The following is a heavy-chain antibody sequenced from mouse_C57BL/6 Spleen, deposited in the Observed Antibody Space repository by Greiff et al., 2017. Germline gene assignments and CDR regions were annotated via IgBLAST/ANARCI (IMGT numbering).Heavy chain of an antibody. CDR2: IWSGGST. CDR3: ARNYYDGVYYAMDY. J-gene: IGHJ4*01. CDR1: GFSLTSYG. V-gene: IGHV2-2*01. Sequence: VKLQQSGPGLVQPSQSLSITCTVSGFSLTSYGVHWVRQSPGKGLEWLGVIWSGGSTDYNAAFISRLSISKDNSKSQVFFKMNSLQADDTAIYYCARNYYDGVYYAMDYWGQGTSVTVSS. D-gene: IGHD2-4*01.